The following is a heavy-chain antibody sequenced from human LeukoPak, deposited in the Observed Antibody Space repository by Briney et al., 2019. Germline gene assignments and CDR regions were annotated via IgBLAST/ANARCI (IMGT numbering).Heavy chain of an antibody. J-gene: IGHJ5*02. D-gene: IGHD3-16*01. Sequence: WIGWISFYNGNPNHSPNLQDRITITTDPSTSTAHMELRSLRSDHTAVYFCARALGGNWFDPWGQGTLVTVSS. CDR2: ISFYNGNP. V-gene: IGHV1-18*01. CDR3: ARALGGNWFDP.